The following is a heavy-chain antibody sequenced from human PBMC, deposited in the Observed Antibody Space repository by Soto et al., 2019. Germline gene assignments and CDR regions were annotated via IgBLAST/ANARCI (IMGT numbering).Heavy chain of an antibody. D-gene: IGHD3-16*01. V-gene: IGHV4-34*01. J-gene: IGHJ4*02. Sequence: SETLSLTCAVYGWSFSGYYWNWIRQPPGRGLEWIGEINHSGSTNYNPSLKSRVTISVDTSKNQFSLKLSSVTAADTAGDYWAGRWGLGGLDYWGQGTLVTVSS. CDR2: INHSGST. CDR1: GWSFSGYY. CDR3: AGRWGLGGLDY.